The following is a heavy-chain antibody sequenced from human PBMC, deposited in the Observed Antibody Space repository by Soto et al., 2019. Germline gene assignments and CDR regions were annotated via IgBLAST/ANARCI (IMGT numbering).Heavy chain of an antibody. CDR2: INEDSSYI. CDR1: GFSFISYS. CDR3: VRDFGWYFRSWYMDV. J-gene: IGHJ6*03. V-gene: IGHV3-21*02. D-gene: IGHD3-3*01. Sequence: EVQLVESGGGLVKPGGSLRLSCAASGFSFISYSMNWVRQAPGKGLEWVSSINEDSSYIYYAHSLRGRFTISRDNAKDSLYLQMTSLRAEDTAVYYCVRDFGWYFRSWYMDVWGDGATVTVSS.